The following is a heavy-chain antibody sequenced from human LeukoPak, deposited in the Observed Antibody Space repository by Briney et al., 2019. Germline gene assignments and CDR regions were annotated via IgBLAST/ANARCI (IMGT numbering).Heavy chain of an antibody. CDR3: ARDDYISSCLGPCDFDY. V-gene: IGHV4-39*07. CDR1: GGSISSSSYS. Sequence: SETLSLTCTVSGGSISSSSYSWGWIRQPPGKGLEWIGSILYDGNTYYNPSLKSRVTISIDTSKKQFSLKVTSVTAADTAVYYCARDDYISSCLGPCDFDYWGHGNLVTVSS. CDR2: ILYDGNT. J-gene: IGHJ4*01. D-gene: IGHD6-13*01.